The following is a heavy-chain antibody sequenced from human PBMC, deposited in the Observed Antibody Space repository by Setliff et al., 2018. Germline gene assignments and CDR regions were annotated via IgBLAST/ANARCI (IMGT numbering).Heavy chain of an antibody. V-gene: IGHV3-33*08. Sequence: PGGSLRLSCAASGFTFSTYRMHWVRQAPGKGLEWVAVIWYDGVKKYHADSVKGRFTISRDNSKNTLYLQMNSLRPEDTAIYYCASSCSGSSCYAGLDYWGQGTLVTVSS. D-gene: IGHD2-15*01. J-gene: IGHJ4*02. CDR1: GFTFSTYR. CDR3: ASSCSGSSCYAGLDY. CDR2: IWYDGVKK.